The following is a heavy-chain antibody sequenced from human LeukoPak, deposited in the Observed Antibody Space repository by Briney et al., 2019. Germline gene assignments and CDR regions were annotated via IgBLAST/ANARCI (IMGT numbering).Heavy chain of an antibody. Sequence: GGSLRLSCAASRLTFTNYAMHWVRPAPGKVLEYVSSTSYNGGSTYYADSVKGRFTISRDNSKNTLYLQMGSLTAEDMAVYYCAGTSTKSYSSSRNFDYWGQGTLVTVSS. J-gene: IGHJ4*02. V-gene: IGHV3-64*02. CDR3: AGTSTKSYSSSRNFDY. CDR2: TSYNGGST. CDR1: RLTFTNYA. D-gene: IGHD6-13*01.